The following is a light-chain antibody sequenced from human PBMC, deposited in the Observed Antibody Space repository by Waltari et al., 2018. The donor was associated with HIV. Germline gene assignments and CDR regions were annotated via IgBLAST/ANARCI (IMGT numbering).Light chain of an antibody. CDR1: PTDVGGYNH. V-gene: IGLV2-8*01. J-gene: IGLJ3*02. Sequence: SALTQPPSASGSPAQSVTIPCTGTPTDVGGYNHAPWYQQHPGKAPNRLVYQVTKRPPGVPNRFSGSKSGNTASLTVSGLQAEDEADYYCVSYAGVRDRWVFGGGTKLTVL. CDR3: VSYAGVRDRWV. CDR2: QVT.